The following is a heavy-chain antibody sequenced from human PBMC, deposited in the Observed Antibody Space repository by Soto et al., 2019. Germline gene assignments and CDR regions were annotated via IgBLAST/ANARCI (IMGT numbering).Heavy chain of an antibody. CDR2: ISAYNGNT. CDR1: GYTFTSYG. CDR3: ARDEWELLNYYFDY. D-gene: IGHD1-26*01. V-gene: IGHV1-18*01. J-gene: IGHJ4*02. Sequence: ASVKVSCKASGYTFTSYGISWVRQAPGQGLEWMGWISAYNGNTNYAQKLQGRVTMTTDTSTSTAYMELRSLRSDDAAVYYCARDEWELLNYYFDYWGQGTLVTVSS.